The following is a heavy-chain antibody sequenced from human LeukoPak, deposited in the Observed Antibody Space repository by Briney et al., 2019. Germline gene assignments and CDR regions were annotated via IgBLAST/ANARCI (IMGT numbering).Heavy chain of an antibody. D-gene: IGHD6-13*01. J-gene: IGHJ5*02. Sequence: SVKVSCKASGGTFSSYAISWVRQAPGQGLEWMGRIIPILGIANYAQKFQGRVTITADKSTSTAYMELSSLRSEDTAVYYCARFMAAAGNWFDPWGQGNLVTVSS. V-gene: IGHV1-69*04. CDR2: IIPILGIA. CDR3: ARFMAAAGNWFDP. CDR1: GGTFSSYA.